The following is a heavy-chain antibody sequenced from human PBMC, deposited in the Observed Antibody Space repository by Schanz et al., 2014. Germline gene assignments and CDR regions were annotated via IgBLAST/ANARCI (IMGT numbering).Heavy chain of an antibody. CDR1: GFTFSNAW. CDR2: IKSRADGGTT. Sequence: EAQVVESGGGLVKPGGSLRLSCVASGFTFSNAWMNWVRQGPGNRLEWVGRIKSRADGGTTDYAAPVKGRFIISRDDSRNALYLQMSCLKPADTAIYYCSTTPNFYASGTYSWFDPWGQGTGVTVSS. CDR3: STTPNFYASGTYSWFDP. D-gene: IGHD3-10*01. V-gene: IGHV3-15*01. J-gene: IGHJ5*02.